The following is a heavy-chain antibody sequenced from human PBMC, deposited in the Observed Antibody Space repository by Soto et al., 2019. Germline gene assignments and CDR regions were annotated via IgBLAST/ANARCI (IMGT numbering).Heavy chain of an antibody. CDR3: AWGSHLGDRYFDY. J-gene: IGHJ4*02. Sequence: SETLSLPCTVSGASFSSHYFTWIRQPPGQGLEWVGYVSYSGNTIYNPSLKSRLTISLDTSKNQFSLRLSSVTAADTAVHYCAWGSHLGDRYFDYWGRGALVTVSS. V-gene: IGHV4-59*08. CDR1: GASFSSHY. D-gene: IGHD3-16*01. CDR2: VSYSGNT.